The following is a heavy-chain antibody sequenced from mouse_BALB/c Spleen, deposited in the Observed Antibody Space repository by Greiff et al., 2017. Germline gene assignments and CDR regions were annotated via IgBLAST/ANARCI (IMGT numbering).Heavy chain of an antibody. CDR1: GFNIKDYY. J-gene: IGHJ4*01. CDR3: ARLGYGYDSYALAY. CDR2: IDPENGNT. D-gene: IGHD2-2*01. Sequence: VQLKQSGAELVRPGALVKLSCKASGFNIKDYYMHWVQQRPEQGLEWIGWIDPENGNTIYDTKFQGNASIPADTSSNTAYLQLSSLTSEDTAVYSGARLGYGYDSYALAYWGQGTSVTVSA. V-gene: IGHV14-1*02.